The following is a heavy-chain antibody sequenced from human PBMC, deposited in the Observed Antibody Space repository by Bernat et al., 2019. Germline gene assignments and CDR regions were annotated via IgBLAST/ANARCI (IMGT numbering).Heavy chain of an antibody. CDR2: ISGGGGST. CDR3: AKSVGYSYGSYYYYGVDV. Sequence: EVHLLESGGGLVQPGGSLRLSCAASGFTFKSYAMSWVRQAPGKGLEWVSGISGGGGSTDYADSVKGRFTSSRDNSKNTLYLQMNSLRAEDTAVYYCAKSVGYSYGSYYYYGVDVWGQGTTVTVSS. V-gene: IGHV3-23*01. D-gene: IGHD5-18*01. CDR1: GFTFKSYA. J-gene: IGHJ6*02.